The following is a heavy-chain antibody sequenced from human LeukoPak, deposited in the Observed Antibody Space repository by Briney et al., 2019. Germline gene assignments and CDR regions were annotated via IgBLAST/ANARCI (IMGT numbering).Heavy chain of an antibody. CDR3: ARDQQQWLGPFDY. CDR1: GDSTSRYL. D-gene: IGHD6-19*01. J-gene: IGHJ4*02. CDR2: IDTSGST. Sequence: SETLSLTCTVSGDSTSRYLWSWIRQPAGKGLEWVGRIDTSGSTSYNPSLKSRLTMSIDMSKNQVSLKLSSVTAADTAVYYCARDQQQWLGPFDYWGQGTLVTVSS. V-gene: IGHV4-4*07.